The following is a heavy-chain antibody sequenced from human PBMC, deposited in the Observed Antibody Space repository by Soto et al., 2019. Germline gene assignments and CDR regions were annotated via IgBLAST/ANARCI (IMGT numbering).Heavy chain of an antibody. Sequence: GGPLRRYCAASGFPLSSYSMHWVRQAPGKGLEWVAVISYDGSNKYYADSVKGRFTISSDNSKNTLYLQMSSLRAEDTAVYYCVKHQKSPSSNDYWGQGTLVTVSS. D-gene: IGHD4-4*01. CDR1: GFPLSSYS. V-gene: IGHV3-30*18. CDR3: VKHQKSPSSNDY. CDR2: ISYDGSNK. J-gene: IGHJ4*02.